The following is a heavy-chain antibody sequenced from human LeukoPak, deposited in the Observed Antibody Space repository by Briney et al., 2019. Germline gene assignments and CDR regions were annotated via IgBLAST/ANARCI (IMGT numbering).Heavy chain of an antibody. CDR2: INPSGGST. CDR3: ARDSTAYNSFDY. CDR1: GYTFTSYY. V-gene: IGHV1-46*01. J-gene: IGHJ4*02. Sequence: ASVKVSCKASGYTFTSYYMHWVRQAPGQGLEWMGIINPSGGSTSYAQKFQGRVTMTRDTSTSTVYMELSSMRSEDTAVYYCARDSTAYNSFDYWGQGTLVTVSS. D-gene: IGHD5-24*01.